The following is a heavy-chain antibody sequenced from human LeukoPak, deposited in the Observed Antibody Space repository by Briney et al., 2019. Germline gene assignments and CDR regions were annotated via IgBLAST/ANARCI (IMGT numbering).Heavy chain of an antibody. V-gene: IGHV1-2*02. CDR1: GYTFTSSY. J-gene: IGHJ4*02. Sequence: GASVKVSCKASGYTFTSSYLHWVRQAPGQGLEWMGWINPNSGGTNYAQKFQGRVTMTRDTSISTAYMELSRLRSEDTAVYYCAGDGYGDYVGGYWGQGTLVTVSS. D-gene: IGHD4-17*01. CDR3: AGDGYGDYVGGY. CDR2: INPNSGGT.